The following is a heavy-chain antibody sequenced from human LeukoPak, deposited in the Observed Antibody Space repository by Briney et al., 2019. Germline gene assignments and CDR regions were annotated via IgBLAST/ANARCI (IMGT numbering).Heavy chain of an antibody. V-gene: IGHV4-59*01. CDR2: IYNSGGT. J-gene: IGHJ4*02. Sequence: SETLSLTCTVSGGSISNYYWSWIRQPPGKGLEWIGYIYNSGGTNYNPALRGRVTISVDTSKNQLSLKLRSVTAADTAVYYCARIVPYNYGYVDSWGQGTLVTVSS. CDR3: ARIVPYNYGYVDS. CDR1: GGSISNYY. D-gene: IGHD5-18*01.